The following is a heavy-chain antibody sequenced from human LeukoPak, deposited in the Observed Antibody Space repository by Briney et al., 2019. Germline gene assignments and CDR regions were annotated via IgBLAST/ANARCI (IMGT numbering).Heavy chain of an antibody. D-gene: IGHD6-13*01. CDR2: INWNGGST. Sequence: VGSLRLSCAASGFTFSSYAMSWVRQTPGKGLEWVSGINWNGGSTGYADSVKGRFTVSRDNAKNSLYLQMNSLRAEDTALYHCARGKYSSSWDDAFDIWGQGTMVTVSS. J-gene: IGHJ3*02. CDR1: GFTFSSYA. CDR3: ARGKYSSSWDDAFDI. V-gene: IGHV3-20*01.